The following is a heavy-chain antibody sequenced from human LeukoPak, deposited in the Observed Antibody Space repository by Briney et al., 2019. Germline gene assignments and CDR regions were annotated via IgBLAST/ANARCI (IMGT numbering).Heavy chain of an antibody. CDR3: AKTYSGYGELDY. CDR2: IIGSGGST. CDR1: GFTFSSYA. D-gene: IGHD5-12*01. Sequence: PGGSLRLSCAVSGFTFSSYAMAWVRQAPGKGLEWVSSIIGSGGSTYYADSVKGRFTLSTDNSKNALYLQMNSLRVEDTAVYYCAKTYSGYGELDYWGQGTLVTVSS. J-gene: IGHJ4*02. V-gene: IGHV3-23*01.